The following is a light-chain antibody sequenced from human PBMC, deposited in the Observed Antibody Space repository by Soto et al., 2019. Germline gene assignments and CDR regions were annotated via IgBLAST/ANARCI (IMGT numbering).Light chain of an antibody. CDR2: DAS. CDR3: QQYNSYSPNT. V-gene: IGKV1-5*01. CDR1: QSISSW. J-gene: IGKJ2*01. Sequence: DIQMTQSPSTLSASVGDRVTITCRASQSISSWLAWYQQKPGKAPKLLIYDASSLVSGVPSRFSGSGSGTEFTLTISSLQPDDFATYYCQQYNSYSPNTFGQGTKLEIK.